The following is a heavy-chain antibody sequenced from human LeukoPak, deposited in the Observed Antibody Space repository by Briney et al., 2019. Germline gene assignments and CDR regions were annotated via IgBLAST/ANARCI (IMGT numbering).Heavy chain of an antibody. Sequence: SETLSLTCSVSGGFISSYYWSWIRQPAGRGLEWIGRIYSSGTTNYSPSLKSRVTMSVDTSKNQFSLRLSSVTAADTAVYFCTRDIVLPTAYWYFDLWGRGTLVTVSS. V-gene: IGHV4-4*07. CDR2: IYSSGTT. CDR1: GGFISSYY. CDR3: TRDIVLPTAYWYFDL. J-gene: IGHJ2*01. D-gene: IGHD2-2*01.